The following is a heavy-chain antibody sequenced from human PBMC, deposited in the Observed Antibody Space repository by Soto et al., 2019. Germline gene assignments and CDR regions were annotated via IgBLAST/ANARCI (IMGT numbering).Heavy chain of an antibody. V-gene: IGHV1-46*01. CDR1: GYTFTSYY. J-gene: IGHJ4*02. CDR2: INPSGGST. Sequence: QVQLVQSGAEVKKPGASVKVSCKASGYTFTSYYMHWVRQAPGQGPEWMGIINPSGGSTTYAQKFQGRVTMTRDTSTSTVYMEVSSLRSEDTAVYYCARGGSYGPFDYWGQGTLVTVSS. D-gene: IGHD5-18*01. CDR3: ARGGSYGPFDY.